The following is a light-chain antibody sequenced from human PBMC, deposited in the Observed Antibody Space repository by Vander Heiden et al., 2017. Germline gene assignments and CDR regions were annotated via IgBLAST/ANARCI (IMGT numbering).Light chain of an antibody. CDR2: DAS. J-gene: IGKJ1*01. V-gene: IGKV3-11*01. CDR1: QSVSSY. Sequence: EIVLTQSPAPLSLSPGERATLVCRASQSVSSYLAWYQQKPGQAPRLLIYDASNRATGIPARFSGSGSGTDFTLTISSLEPEDFAVYYCQQRSNWPRTFGQGTKVEIK. CDR3: QQRSNWPRT.